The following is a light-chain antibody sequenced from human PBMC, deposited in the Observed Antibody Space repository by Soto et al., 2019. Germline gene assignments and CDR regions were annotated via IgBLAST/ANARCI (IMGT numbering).Light chain of an antibody. CDR1: QSVSNN. V-gene: IGKV3-15*01. CDR2: DAS. Sequence: IVVTQSPATLAVSPVERATLSCRASQSVSNNLAWYQQKPGQPPRLLIYDASTRATGIPARFSGSGSEKEFTLPTTSLQSEDFAVYYCQEYHNWPRTFGQGTKVDIK. CDR3: QEYHNWPRT. J-gene: IGKJ1*01.